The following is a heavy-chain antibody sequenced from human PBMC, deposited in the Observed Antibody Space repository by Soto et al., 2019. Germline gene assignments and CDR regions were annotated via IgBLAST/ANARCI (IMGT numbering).Heavy chain of an antibody. V-gene: IGHV4-39*07. Sequence: SETLSLTCTVSGGSISSNIYYWGWIRQPPGKGLEWIGNIHYSGSTYYDSSLKSRVTISVDRSKNQFSLKLSSVTAADTAVYYCARRMVLAAAGTCWFDPWGQGTLVTVSS. CDR1: GGSISSNIYY. CDR3: ARRMVLAAAGTCWFDP. J-gene: IGHJ5*02. CDR2: IHYSGST. D-gene: IGHD6-13*01.